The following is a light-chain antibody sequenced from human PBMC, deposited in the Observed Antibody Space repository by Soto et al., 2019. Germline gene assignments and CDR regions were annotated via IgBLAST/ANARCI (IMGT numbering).Light chain of an antibody. CDR3: SSYTPTRNPFVV. Sequence: QSVLTQPASVSGSPGQSITISCTGTSSDVGAYNYVSWYQHHPGEAPQLMIHDVSNRPSGVSNRFSGSKSGNTASLTISGLQADDEADYYYSSYTPTRNPFVVFGGGTKLTVL. V-gene: IGLV2-14*03. J-gene: IGLJ2*01. CDR1: SSDVGAYNY. CDR2: DVS.